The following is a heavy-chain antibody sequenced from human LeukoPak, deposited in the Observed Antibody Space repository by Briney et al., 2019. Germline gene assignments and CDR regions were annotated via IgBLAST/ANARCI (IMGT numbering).Heavy chain of an antibody. CDR3: AREGRWLQYYFDY. J-gene: IGHJ4*02. Sequence: GASVKVSCKASGGTFSSYAIIWVRQAPGQGLEWMGRIIPILGIANYAQKFRGRVTITADKSTSTAYMELSSLRSEDTAVYYCAREGRWLQYYFDYWGQGTLVTVSS. D-gene: IGHD5-24*01. V-gene: IGHV1-69*04. CDR2: IIPILGIA. CDR1: GGTFSSYA.